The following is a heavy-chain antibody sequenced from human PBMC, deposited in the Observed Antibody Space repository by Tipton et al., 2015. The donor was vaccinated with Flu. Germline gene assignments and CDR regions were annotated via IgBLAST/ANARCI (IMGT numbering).Heavy chain of an antibody. CDR3: ARDDVVVPAAIHYYYYGMDV. V-gene: IGHV3-33*01. J-gene: IGHJ6*02. Sequence: SLGLSCAASGFTFSSYGMHWVRQAPGKGLEWVAVIWYDGSNKYYADSVKGRFTISRDNSKNTLYLQMNSLRAEDTAVYYCARDDVVVPAAIHYYYYGMDVWGQGTTVTVSS. CDR1: GFTFSSYG. D-gene: IGHD2-2*01. CDR2: IWYDGSNK.